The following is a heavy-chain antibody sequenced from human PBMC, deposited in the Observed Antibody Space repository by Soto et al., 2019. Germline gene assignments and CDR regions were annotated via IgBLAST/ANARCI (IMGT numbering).Heavy chain of an antibody. J-gene: IGHJ4*02. V-gene: IGHV3-23*01. CDR2: ITDTGGDT. Sequence: EVQLLESGGDLVQPGGSLRLSCVASGITFGSRAMSWVRQAPGEGLEWVSTITDTGGDTKYADSVRGRFTISRDNSTNTLYLQMNSLRAADTAVYYCGRCTSTSCHLRSDYWGQGTLVTVSS. CDR1: GITFGSRA. D-gene: IGHD2-2*01. CDR3: GRCTSTSCHLRSDY.